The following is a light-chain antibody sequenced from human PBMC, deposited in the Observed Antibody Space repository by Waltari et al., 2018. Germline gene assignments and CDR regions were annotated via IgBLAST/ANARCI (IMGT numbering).Light chain of an antibody. J-gene: IGKJ4*01. CDR3: QQRHDWPLT. CDR2: DAF. Sequence: EIVLTQSPATLSLSPGERATLSCRASQSVSSYLAWYQQRPGQAPRLLIYDAFNRATGIPARFSGSGYGTDFTLTISSLEPEDFAVYYCQQRHDWPLTFGGWTTVEI. V-gene: IGKV3-11*01. CDR1: QSVSSY.